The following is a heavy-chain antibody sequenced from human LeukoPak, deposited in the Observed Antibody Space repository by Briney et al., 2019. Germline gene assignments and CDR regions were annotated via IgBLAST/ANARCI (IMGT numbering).Heavy chain of an antibody. CDR3: ARDLLLDFWSGFGY. CDR1: GYTFTSYG. J-gene: IGHJ4*02. CDR2: ISAYNGNT. Sequence: GASVKVSCMASGYTFTSYGIRWVRQAPGQGLEWMGWISAYNGNTKYAQKLQGRVTMTTDTSTSTAYMELRSLRSDDTAVYYCARDLLLDFWSGFGYWGQGTLVTVSS. V-gene: IGHV1-18*01. D-gene: IGHD3-3*01.